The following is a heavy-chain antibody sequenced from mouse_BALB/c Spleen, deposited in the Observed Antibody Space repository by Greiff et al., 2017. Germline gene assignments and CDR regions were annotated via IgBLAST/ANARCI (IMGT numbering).Heavy chain of an antibody. Sequence: EVQGVESGGGLVQPGGSLKLSCAASGFTFSSYTMSWVRQTPEKRLEWVAYISNGGGSTYYPDTVKGRFTISRDNAKNTLYLQMSSLKSEDTAMYYCARTGYYFDYWGQGTTLTVSS. J-gene: IGHJ2*01. CDR1: GFTFSSYT. CDR2: ISNGGGST. V-gene: IGHV5-12-2*01. CDR3: ARTGYYFDY.